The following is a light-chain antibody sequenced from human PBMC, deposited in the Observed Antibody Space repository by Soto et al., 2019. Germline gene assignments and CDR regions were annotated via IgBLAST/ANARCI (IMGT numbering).Light chain of an antibody. Sequence: EIVLTQSPGTLSVSPGERATLSCRASQTISSNYLAWYQQKPGQAPSLLIYGTSSRATGIPDRFSGSGSGTDFTLTISRLEPEDSEIYYCQQYVSWTFGQGTKVELK. J-gene: IGKJ1*01. CDR2: GTS. CDR1: QTISSNY. CDR3: QQYVSWT. V-gene: IGKV3-20*01.